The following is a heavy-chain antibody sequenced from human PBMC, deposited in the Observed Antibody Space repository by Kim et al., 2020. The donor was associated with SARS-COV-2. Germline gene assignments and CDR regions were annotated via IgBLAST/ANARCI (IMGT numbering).Heavy chain of an antibody. V-gene: IGHV1-3*01. CDR3: ARNEDY. Sequence: ASVKVSCKASGYTFTSYAFHWVRQAPGQRLEWMGWHDADNGNTKYSQKFQGRVTITRDTSASTAYMELSSLRSEDTAVYYCARNEDYWGQGTLVTVSS. CDR1: GYTFTSYA. CDR2: HDADNGNT. J-gene: IGHJ4*02.